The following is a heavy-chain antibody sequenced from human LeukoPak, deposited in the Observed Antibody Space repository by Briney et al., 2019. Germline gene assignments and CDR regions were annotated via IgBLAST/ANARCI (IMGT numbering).Heavy chain of an antibody. D-gene: IGHD1-26*01. J-gene: IGHJ6*03. V-gene: IGHV3-23*01. CDR1: GFTFSSYA. CDR2: VSTSGGTT. Sequence: RGSLRLSCVASGFTFSSYALSWVRQAPGKGLEWVSSVSTSGGTTYSADSVKGRFTISRDNSKNTLYLQMNSLRAEDTAVFYCARSSRRVGASTPYYYYFYMDVWGKGTTVIVSS. CDR3: ARSSRRVGASTPYYYYFYMDV.